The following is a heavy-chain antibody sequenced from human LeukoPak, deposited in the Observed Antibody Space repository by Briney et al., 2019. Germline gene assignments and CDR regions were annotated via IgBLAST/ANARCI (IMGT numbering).Heavy chain of an antibody. D-gene: IGHD1-26*01. CDR2: ISSSSSYI. J-gene: IGHJ3*02. V-gene: IGHV3-21*01. CDR1: GFTFSSYS. Sequence: GGSLRLSCAASGFTFSSYSTNWVRQAPGKGLEWVSSISSSSSYIYYADSVKGRFTISRDNAKNSLYLQMNSLRAEDTAVYYCARLFGSPVDAFDIWGQGTVVTVSS. CDR3: ARLFGSPVDAFDI.